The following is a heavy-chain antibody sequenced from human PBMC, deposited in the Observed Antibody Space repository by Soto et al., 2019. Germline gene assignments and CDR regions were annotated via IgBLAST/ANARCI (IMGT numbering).Heavy chain of an antibody. V-gene: IGHV4-31*03. Sequence: PSETLSLTCSVSGASVTSDSYYWSWIRQHPGKGLEWIGYISHTGSAFYNPSLKSRVSISIDASTDKFSLRLSSLTAADTAVYYCAPWELRDFDSWGPGTLVTVSS. CDR1: GASVTSDSYY. CDR2: ISHTGSA. J-gene: IGHJ4*02. CDR3: APWELRDFDS. D-gene: IGHD1-7*01.